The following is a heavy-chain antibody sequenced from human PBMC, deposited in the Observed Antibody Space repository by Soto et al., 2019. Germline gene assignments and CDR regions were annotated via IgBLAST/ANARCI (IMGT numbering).Heavy chain of an antibody. CDR1: GGTFSSYA. D-gene: IGHD6-19*01. CDR2: IIPIFGTA. CDR3: AGRGIAVAGLDY. Sequence: QVQLVQSGAEVKKPGSSVKVSCKASGGTFSSYAISWVRQAPGQGLEWMGGIIPIFGTANYAQKFQGRVTITRDTPARTASMELSSLRSEETAVDYCAGRGIAVAGLDYWGQGTLVTVSS. V-gene: IGHV1-69*06. J-gene: IGHJ4*02.